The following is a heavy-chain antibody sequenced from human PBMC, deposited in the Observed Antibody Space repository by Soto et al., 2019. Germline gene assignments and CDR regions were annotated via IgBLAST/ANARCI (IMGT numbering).Heavy chain of an antibody. D-gene: IGHD3-3*01. CDR2: ISGSGGST. Sequence: GGSLRLSCAASGFTFSSYAMSWVRQAPGKGLEWVSAISGSGGSTYYADSVKGRFTISRDNSKNTLYLQMNSLRAEDTAVYYCAKDALTIFGVVTQPHFDYWGQGTLVTVSS. J-gene: IGHJ4*02. V-gene: IGHV3-23*01. CDR3: AKDALTIFGVVTQPHFDY. CDR1: GFTFSSYA.